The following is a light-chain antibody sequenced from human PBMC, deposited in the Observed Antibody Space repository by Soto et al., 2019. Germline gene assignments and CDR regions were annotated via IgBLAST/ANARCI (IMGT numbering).Light chain of an antibody. J-gene: IGLJ2*01. V-gene: IGLV2-14*01. CDR1: SSDIGGYNY. CDR2: EVS. CDR3: SSYTSSSIVV. Sequence: QSVLTQPASVSGSPGQSITISSTGTSSDIGGYNYVSWYQQHPGNAPKLMIYEVSNRPSGVSNRFSGSKSGNTASLTISGLQAEDEADYYCSSYTSSSIVVFGGGTKLTVL.